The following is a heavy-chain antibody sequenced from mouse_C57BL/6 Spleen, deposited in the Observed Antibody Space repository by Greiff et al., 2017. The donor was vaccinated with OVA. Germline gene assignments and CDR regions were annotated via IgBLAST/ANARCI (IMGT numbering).Heavy chain of an antibody. D-gene: IGHD2-1*01. V-gene: IGHV1-50*01. CDR1: GYTFTSYW. CDR3: ARRLYFYAMDY. J-gene: IGHJ4*01. Sequence: QVQLQQPGAELVKPGASVKLSCKASGYTFTSYWMQWVKQRPGQGLEWIGEIDPSDSYTNSNQKFKGKATLTVDTSSSPAYMQLSSLTSEDSAVYYCARRLYFYAMDYWGQGTSVTVSS. CDR2: IDPSDSYT.